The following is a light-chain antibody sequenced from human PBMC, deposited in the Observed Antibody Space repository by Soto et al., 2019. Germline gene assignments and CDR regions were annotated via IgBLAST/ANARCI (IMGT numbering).Light chain of an antibody. CDR2: AAS. CDR1: QDINNY. J-gene: IGKJ4*01. V-gene: IGKV1-27*01. Sequence: DTQMTQSPSSLSASLGDRVTITCRAIQDINNYLAWYQQRPGKVPKLLIYAASTLQSGVPSRFSGSGSGTDFTLTISSLQPEDVATYYCQKYDIAPRTFGGGTRVELK. CDR3: QKYDIAPRT.